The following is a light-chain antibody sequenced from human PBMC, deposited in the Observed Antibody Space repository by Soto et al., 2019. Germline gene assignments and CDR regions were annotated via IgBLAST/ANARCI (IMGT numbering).Light chain of an antibody. Sequence: QSVLTQPASVSGSPGQSITISCTGTSSDVGGYNYVSWYQQHPGKAPKLMIYDVSNRPSGVSNRFSGSKSGNTASLTISGLQAEDEADCYCNSYAGSKTSVFGSGTKVTVL. V-gene: IGLV2-14*01. CDR3: NSYAGSKTSV. CDR1: SSDVGGYNY. J-gene: IGLJ1*01. CDR2: DVS.